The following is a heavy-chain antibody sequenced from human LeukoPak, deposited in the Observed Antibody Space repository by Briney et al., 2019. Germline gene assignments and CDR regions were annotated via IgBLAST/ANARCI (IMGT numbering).Heavy chain of an antibody. CDR2: IDISGDTT. V-gene: IGHV3-23*05. Sequence: GGSLTLSCAASGFPFSSHAMCWVRQAPGKGLEWVSSIDISGDTTYYADSVKGRFTISRDSSKNTLYLQMNSLGAEETALYYCANEVRPNDYWGQGTLVTVSS. J-gene: IGHJ4*02. D-gene: IGHD1-1*01. CDR1: GFPFSSHA. CDR3: ANEVRPNDY.